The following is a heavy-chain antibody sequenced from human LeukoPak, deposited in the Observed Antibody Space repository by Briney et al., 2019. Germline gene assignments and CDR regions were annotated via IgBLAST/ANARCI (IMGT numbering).Heavy chain of an antibody. CDR2: IYTSGST. CDR3: ARYGHYYDSSGYPGGFDY. J-gene: IGHJ4*02. CDR1: GGSISSGSYY. Sequence: SQTLSLTCTVSGGSISSGSYYWSWIRQPAGKGLEWIGRIYTSGSTNYNPSLKSRVTISVDTSKNQFSLKLSSVTAADTAVYYCARYGHYYDSSGYPGGFDYWGQGTLVTVSS. D-gene: IGHD3-22*01. V-gene: IGHV4-61*02.